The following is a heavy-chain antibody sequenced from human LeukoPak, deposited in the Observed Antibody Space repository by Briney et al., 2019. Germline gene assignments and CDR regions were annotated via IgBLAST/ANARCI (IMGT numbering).Heavy chain of an antibody. Sequence: GESLKISCKVSGYSFTSYWISWVRQMPGKGLEWMGRIDPSDSYTKYSPSFQGHVTISADKSIGTAYLQWSSLKASDTAMYYCAVWGYCSSTSCYVGDAFDIWGQGTMVTVSS. V-gene: IGHV5-10-1*01. D-gene: IGHD2-2*01. CDR1: GYSFTSYW. CDR3: AVWGYCSSTSCYVGDAFDI. J-gene: IGHJ3*02. CDR2: IDPSDSYT.